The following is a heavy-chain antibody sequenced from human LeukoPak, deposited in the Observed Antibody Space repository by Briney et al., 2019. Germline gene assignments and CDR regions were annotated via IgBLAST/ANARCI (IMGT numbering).Heavy chain of an antibody. CDR2: ISGSGGST. CDR3: AKNPYYDSSGPPDY. J-gene: IGHJ4*02. V-gene: IGHV3-23*01. Sequence: GGSLRLSCAASGFTFSSYAMSWVRQAPGKGLEWVSAISGSGGSTYYADSAKGRFTISRDNSKNTLYLQMNSLRAEDTAVYYCAKNPYYDSSGPPDYWGQGTLVTVSS. D-gene: IGHD3-22*01. CDR1: GFTFSSYA.